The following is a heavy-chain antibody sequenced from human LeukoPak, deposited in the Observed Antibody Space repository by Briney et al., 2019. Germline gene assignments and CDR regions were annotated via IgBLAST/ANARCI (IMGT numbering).Heavy chain of an antibody. CDR3: ARGDHSSSHDAFDI. D-gene: IGHD6-13*01. J-gene: IGHJ3*02. CDR1: GYTFTDLY. CDR2: ISGFTGNK. Sequence: ASVKVSCKASGYTFTDLYIHWVRQAPGQGLEWMGWISGFTGNKEYAQKIQDRVTMTTDTSTSTAYMELRSLRSDDTAMYYCARGDHSSSHDAFDIWGQGTKVTVSS. V-gene: IGHV1-18*04.